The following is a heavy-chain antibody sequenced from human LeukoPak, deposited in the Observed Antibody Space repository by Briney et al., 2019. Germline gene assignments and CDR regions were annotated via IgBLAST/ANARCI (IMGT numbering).Heavy chain of an antibody. CDR1: GYSFTSYW. J-gene: IGHJ3*02. CDR2: IYPGDSDT. V-gene: IGHV5-51*01. D-gene: IGHD1-26*01. CDR3: ARTVGATTPNDAFDI. Sequence: GESLKISCKGSGYSFTSYWIGWVRQMPGKGLEWMGIIYPGDSDTRYSPSFQGQVTISADKSISTAYPQWSSLKASDTAMYYCARTVGATTPNDAFDIWGQGTMVTVSS.